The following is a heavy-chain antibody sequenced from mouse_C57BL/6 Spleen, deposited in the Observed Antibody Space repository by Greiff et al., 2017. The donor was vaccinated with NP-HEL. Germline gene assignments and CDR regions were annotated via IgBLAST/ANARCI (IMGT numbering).Heavy chain of an antibody. CDR1: GYSITSGYY. CDR3: ARAGGNSWFAY. V-gene: IGHV3-6*01. D-gene: IGHD2-1*01. Sequence: EVQLVESGPGLVKPSQSLSLTCSVTGYSITSGYYWNWIRQFPGNKLEWMGYISYDGSNNYNPSLKNRISITRDTSKNQFFLKLNSVTTEDTATYYCARAGGNSWFAYWGQGTLVTVSA. CDR2: ISYDGSN. J-gene: IGHJ3*01.